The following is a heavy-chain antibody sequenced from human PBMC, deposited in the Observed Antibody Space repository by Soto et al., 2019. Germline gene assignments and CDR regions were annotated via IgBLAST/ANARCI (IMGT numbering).Heavy chain of an antibody. Sequence: QLQLQESGPGLVKPSETLSLTCTVSGGSISSSSYYWGWIRQPPGKGLEWIGSIYYSGSTYYNPSLSSRVTISVDTSKNQFSLKLSSVTAADTAVYYCARHIGRAYYYGMDVWGQGTTVTVSS. D-gene: IGHD1-26*01. CDR3: ARHIGRAYYYGMDV. J-gene: IGHJ6*02. CDR1: GGSISSSSYY. V-gene: IGHV4-39*01. CDR2: IYYSGST.